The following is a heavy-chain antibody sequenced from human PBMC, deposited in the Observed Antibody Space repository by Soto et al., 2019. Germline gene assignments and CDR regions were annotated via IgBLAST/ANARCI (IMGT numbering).Heavy chain of an antibody. Sequence: QVQLVQSGAEAKKPGASVKVSCKASGYTFIGYYMHWVRQAPGQGLEWMGWIDPNSGGTNYAQKFQGRVTMTRDTSSNTGYMELSRLTSDDTAVYYCARGAATGAFDPWGQGTLVTVSS. CDR3: ARGAATGAFDP. V-gene: IGHV1-2*02. D-gene: IGHD1-26*01. J-gene: IGHJ5*02. CDR1: GYTFIGYY. CDR2: IDPNSGGT.